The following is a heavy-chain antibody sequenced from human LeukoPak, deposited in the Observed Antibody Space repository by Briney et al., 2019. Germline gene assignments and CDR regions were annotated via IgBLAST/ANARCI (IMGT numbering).Heavy chain of an antibody. CDR1: GGSISSYY. J-gene: IGHJ4*02. V-gene: IGHV4-59*01. CDR3: AREFYCSGGSCYSHFDY. D-gene: IGHD2-15*01. CDR2: IYYSGST. Sequence: PSETLSLTCTVSGGSISSYYWSWIRQPPGKGLEWIGYIYYSGSTNYNPSLKSRVTISVDTSKNQSSLKLSSVTAADTAVYYCAREFYCSGGSCYSHFDYWGQGTLVTVSS.